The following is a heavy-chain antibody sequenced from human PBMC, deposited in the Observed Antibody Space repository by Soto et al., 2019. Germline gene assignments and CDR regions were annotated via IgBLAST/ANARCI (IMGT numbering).Heavy chain of an antibody. CDR1: GYTFTSYG. D-gene: IGHD6-13*01. CDR3: ARDLGTYSSPFDN. Sequence: ASVKVSCKASGYTFTSYGISWVRQAPGQGLEWMGWISPYSSNTNYAQKFQGRVIMTTDTSTSTAYMELSSLRSDDTAVYYCARDLGTYSSPFDNWGQRTLVTVSS. V-gene: IGHV1-18*01. CDR2: ISPYSSNT. J-gene: IGHJ4*02.